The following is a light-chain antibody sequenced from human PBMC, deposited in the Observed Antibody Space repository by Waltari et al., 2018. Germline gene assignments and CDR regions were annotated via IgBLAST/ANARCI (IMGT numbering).Light chain of an antibody. CDR3: SSYTTSNAPGV. Sequence: QSALTPTASVPGSPGQSITISCPGTDSAVGAYNFFSGYRQHPGKAPHLIIYEFSERPPGISDRFSGSKSDNTASLTISGLQADDEAVYYCSSYTTSNAPGVFGTGTKVTVL. V-gene: IGLV2-14*01. CDR1: DSAVGAYNF. CDR2: EFS. J-gene: IGLJ1*01.